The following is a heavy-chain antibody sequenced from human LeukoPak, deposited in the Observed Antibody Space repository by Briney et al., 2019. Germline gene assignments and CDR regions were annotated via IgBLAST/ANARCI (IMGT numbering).Heavy chain of an antibody. Sequence: GRSLRLSCAASGCTFSSYGMHWVRQAPGKGLEWVAVISYDGSNKYYADSVKGRFTISRDNSKNTLYLQMNSLRAEDTAVYYCAKEVGSGWSEYYFDYWGQGTLVTVSS. J-gene: IGHJ4*02. D-gene: IGHD6-19*01. CDR2: ISYDGSNK. CDR1: GCTFSSYG. CDR3: AKEVGSGWSEYYFDY. V-gene: IGHV3-30*18.